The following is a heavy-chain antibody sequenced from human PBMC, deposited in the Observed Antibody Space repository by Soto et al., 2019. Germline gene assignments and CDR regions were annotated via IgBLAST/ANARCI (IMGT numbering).Heavy chain of an antibody. J-gene: IGHJ4*02. D-gene: IGHD4-17*01. CDR3: ARGFYGDGVKY. CDR1: GFTISSYA. V-gene: IGHV3-23*01. CDR2: ISGSGNT. Sequence: EVQLLESGGGLVPPGGSLRLSCAASGFTISSYAMSWVRQAPWKGLEWVSEISGSGNTNYAESVKARFTISRDNSKNTLYLQKNILGAEDTAVYYCARGFYGDGVKYWGKGTLVTVSS.